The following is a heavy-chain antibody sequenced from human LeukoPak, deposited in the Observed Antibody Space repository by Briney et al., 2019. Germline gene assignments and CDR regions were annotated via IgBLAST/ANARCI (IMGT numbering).Heavy chain of an antibody. CDR3: ARGPHTAMGSVDY. J-gene: IGHJ4*02. CDR1: GGFIGSSGYS. Sequence: SETLSLTCTVSGGFIGSSGYSWGWIRQPPGKGLEWIAYIFHSGSTQYNPSLKSRVTISVDTSKNQFSLKLSSVTAADTAVYYCARGPHTAMGSVDYWGQGTLVTVSS. CDR2: IFHSGST. V-gene: IGHV4-39*07. D-gene: IGHD5-18*01.